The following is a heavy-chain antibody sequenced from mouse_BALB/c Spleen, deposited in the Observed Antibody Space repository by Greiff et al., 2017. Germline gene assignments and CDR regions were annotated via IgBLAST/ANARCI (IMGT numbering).Heavy chain of an antibody. CDR3: ARSDYGKAWFAY. V-gene: IGHV5-17*02. J-gene: IGHJ3*01. CDR1: GFTFSSFG. Sequence: EVKLVESGGGLVQPGGSRKLSCAASGFTFSSFGMHWVRQAPEKGLEWVAYISSGSSTIYYADTVKGRFTISRDNPKNTLFLQMTSLRSEGTAMYYCARSDYGKAWFAYWGQGTLVTVSA. CDR2: ISSGSSTI. D-gene: IGHD2-1*01.